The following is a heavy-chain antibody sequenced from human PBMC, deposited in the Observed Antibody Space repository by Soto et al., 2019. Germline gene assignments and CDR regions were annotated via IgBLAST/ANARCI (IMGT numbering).Heavy chain of an antibody. D-gene: IGHD4-17*01. CDR3: ARLGWGPSGDYEAFDI. Sequence: PSETLSLTCTVSGGSISSSSYYWGWIRQPPGKGLEWIGSIYYSGSTYYNPSLKSRVTISVDTSKKQFSLKLSSVTAADTAVYYGARLGWGPSGDYEAFDIWGQGTMVTVSS. V-gene: IGHV4-39*01. J-gene: IGHJ3*02. CDR2: IYYSGST. CDR1: GGSISSSSYY.